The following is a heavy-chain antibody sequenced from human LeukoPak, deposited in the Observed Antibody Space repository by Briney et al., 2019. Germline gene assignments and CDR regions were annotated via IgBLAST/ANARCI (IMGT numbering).Heavy chain of an antibody. V-gene: IGHV3-11*01. CDR3: ARDRRIVGAPLHDAFDI. CDR2: ISSSGSTI. D-gene: IGHD1-26*01. J-gene: IGHJ3*02. CDR1: GFTFSDYY. Sequence: PGGSLRLSCAASGFTFSDYYMSWIRQAPGKGLEWVSYISSSGSTIYYADSVKGRFTISRDNAKNSLYLQMNSLRAEDTAVYYCARDRRIVGAPLHDAFDIWGQGTMVTVSS.